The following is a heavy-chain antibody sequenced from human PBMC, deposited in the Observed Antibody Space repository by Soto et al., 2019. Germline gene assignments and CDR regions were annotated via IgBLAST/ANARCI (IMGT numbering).Heavy chain of an antibody. V-gene: IGHV3-23*01. Sequence: EVQLLESGGGLVQPGGPLTVSCAASGFTFGAHPMSWVRRAPGKGREWVSPISGYGGSTYYPDSLKGRFIIARDNSKNTLYLQINTLQAADTSIYFCAKQRTTVTTGFDYWGQGTLVTVSS. CDR2: ISGYGGST. D-gene: IGHD4-17*01. CDR1: GFTFGAHP. J-gene: IGHJ4*02. CDR3: AKQRTTVTTGFDY.